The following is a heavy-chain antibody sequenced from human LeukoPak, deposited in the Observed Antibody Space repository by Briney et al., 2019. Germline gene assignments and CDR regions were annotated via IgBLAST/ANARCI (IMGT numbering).Heavy chain of an antibody. J-gene: IGHJ4*02. CDR2: VKNRGNGMAT. CDR1: TFTKAW. V-gene: IGHV3-15*07. D-gene: IGHD3-16*01. CDR3: TPEYFGGFEY. Sequence: GGSLRLSCVLSTFTKAWMNWVRQAPGKGLEWVGRVKNRGNGMATDYAAPVKGRFIISRDDSKKTVYLQMDSLKTEDTAVYFCTPEYFGGFEYWGQGTLVTVSS.